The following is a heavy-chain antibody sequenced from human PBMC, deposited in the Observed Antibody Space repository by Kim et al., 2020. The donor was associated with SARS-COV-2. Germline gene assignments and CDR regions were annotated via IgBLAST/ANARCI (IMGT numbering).Heavy chain of an antibody. J-gene: IGHJ3*02. CDR2: IYYSGST. CDR3: SRDTPSYYDTLAESAFDI. V-gene: IGHV4-31*03. CDR1: GGSISSGGYY. Sequence: SETLSLTCTVSGGSISSGGYYWSWIRQHPGKGLEWIGYIYYSGSTYYNPSLKSRVTISVDTSKNQFSLKLSSVTAADTAVYYCSRDTPSYYDTLAESAFDIWGQGTMVTVSS. D-gene: IGHD3-22*01.